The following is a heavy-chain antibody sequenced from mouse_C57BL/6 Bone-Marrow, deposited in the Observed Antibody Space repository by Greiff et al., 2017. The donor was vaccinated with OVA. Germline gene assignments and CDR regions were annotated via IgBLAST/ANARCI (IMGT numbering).Heavy chain of an antibody. CDR2: IDPSDSYT. D-gene: IGHD2-3*01. J-gene: IGHJ3*01. V-gene: IGHV1-69*01. CDR1: GYTFTSYW. CDR3: AREDDGYPWFAY. Sequence: QVQLQQSGAELVMPGASVKLSCKASGYTFTSYWMHWVKQRPGQGLEWIGEIDPSDSYTNYNQKFKGKSTLTVDKSSSTAYMQLSSLTSEDSAVDYCAREDDGYPWFAYWGQGTLVTVSA.